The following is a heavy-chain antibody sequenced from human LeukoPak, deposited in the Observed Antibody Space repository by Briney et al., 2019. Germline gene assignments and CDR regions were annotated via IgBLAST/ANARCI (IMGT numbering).Heavy chain of an antibody. CDR3: AKGELSGSYYYFDY. D-gene: IGHD1-26*01. CDR1: GFTFSSYG. V-gene: IGHV3-30*18. CDR2: ISYDGSNK. J-gene: IGHJ4*02. Sequence: GRSLRLSCAASGFTFSSYGMHWVRQAPGKGLEWVAVISYDGSNKYYADSVKGRFTISRDNSKNTLYLQTNSLRAEDTAVYYCAKGELSGSYYYFDYWGQGTLVTVSS.